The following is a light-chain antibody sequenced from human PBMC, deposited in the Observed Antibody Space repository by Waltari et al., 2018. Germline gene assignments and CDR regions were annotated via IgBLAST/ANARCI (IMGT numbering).Light chain of an antibody. J-gene: IGLJ2*01. Sequence: SYELTQPLSVSVALGPSARITCGGKNIGRKNVHWYPQKPGTAPVLVHYRNGNRPAGIRGRVSGANSGSTATLTISRAQAGDEADYYCQVWDSSSGVFGGGTKLTVL. CDR1: NIGRKN. CDR3: QVWDSSSGV. CDR2: RNG. V-gene: IGLV3-9*01.